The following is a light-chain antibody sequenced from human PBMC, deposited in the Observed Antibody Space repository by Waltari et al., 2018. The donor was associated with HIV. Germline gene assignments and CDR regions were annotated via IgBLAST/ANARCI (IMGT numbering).Light chain of an antibody. Sequence: IVLTQSPESLTVSLGERTSIKCNSSQSLLYSSNNKNYLSWYQQKPGQPPKLLIYWASTRESGVPDRFSGSGSGTDFTLTISSLQAEDVAVYYCQQYYNIPPTFGQGTRLEIK. V-gene: IGKV4-1*01. CDR1: QSLLYSSNNKNY. J-gene: IGKJ5*01. CDR2: WAS. CDR3: QQYYNIPPT.